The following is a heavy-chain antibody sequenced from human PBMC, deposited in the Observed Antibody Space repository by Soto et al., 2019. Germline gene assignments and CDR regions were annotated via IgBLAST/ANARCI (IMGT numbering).Heavy chain of an antibody. CDR3: ARGGYGYSY. J-gene: IGHJ4*02. V-gene: IGHV3-30-3*01. Sequence: QGQLVESGGSVVQPGRSLRLSCAASGFTFSSYAMHWVRQAPGKGLEWVAVISYDGSNKYYADSVKGRFTISRDNSKNTLYLQMNSLRAEDTAVYYCARGGYGYSYWGQGTLVTVSS. D-gene: IGHD5-18*01. CDR2: ISYDGSNK. CDR1: GFTFSSYA.